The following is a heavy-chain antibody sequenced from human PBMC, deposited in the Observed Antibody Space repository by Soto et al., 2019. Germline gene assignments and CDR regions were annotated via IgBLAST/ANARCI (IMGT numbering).Heavy chain of an antibody. V-gene: IGHV3-66*01. Sequence: GGSLRLSCAASGFTVSSNYMSWVRQAPGKGLEWVSVIYSGGSTYYADSVKGRFTISRDNSKNTLYLQMNSLRAEDTAVYYCAREVGDNWNYSSFDYWGQGTLVTVSS. J-gene: IGHJ4*02. CDR1: GFTVSSNY. CDR2: IYSGGST. CDR3: AREVGDNWNYSSFDY. D-gene: IGHD1-7*01.